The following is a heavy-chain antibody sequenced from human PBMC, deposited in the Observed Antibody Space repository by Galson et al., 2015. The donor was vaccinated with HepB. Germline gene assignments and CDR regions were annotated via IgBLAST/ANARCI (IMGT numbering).Heavy chain of an antibody. CDR3: ARARSLQVARPFDY. J-gene: IGHJ4*02. Sequence: SLRLSCAASGFTFSSCAMHWVRQAPGKGLEWVAVISYDGSNKYYADSVKGRFTISRDNSKNTLYLQMNSLRAEDTAVYYCARARSLQVARPFDYWGQGTLVTVSS. D-gene: IGHD2-15*01. CDR1: GFTFSSCA. CDR2: ISYDGSNK. V-gene: IGHV3-30-3*01.